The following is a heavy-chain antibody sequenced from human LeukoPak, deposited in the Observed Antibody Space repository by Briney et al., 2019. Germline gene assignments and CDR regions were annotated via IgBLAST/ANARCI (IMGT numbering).Heavy chain of an antibody. V-gene: IGHV3-30*18. Sequence: GRSLRLSCAASGFTFSSYGMHWVRQAPGKGLEWVAVISYDGSNKYYADSVKGRFTISRDNSKNTLYLQMNSRRAEDTAVYYCAKGSDVVATTQGAFDIWGQGTMVTVSS. CDR1: GFTFSSYG. J-gene: IGHJ3*02. D-gene: IGHD5-12*01. CDR3: AKGSDVVATTQGAFDI. CDR2: ISYDGSNK.